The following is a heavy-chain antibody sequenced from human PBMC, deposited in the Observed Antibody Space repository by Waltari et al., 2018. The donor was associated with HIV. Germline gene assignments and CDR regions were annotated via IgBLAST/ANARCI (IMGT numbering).Heavy chain of an antibody. CDR2: IYYSGST. V-gene: IGHV4-61*01. Sequence: QVQLQESGPGLVKPSETLSLTCTVSGGSVSSGSYYWSWTRQPPGKGLEWIGYIYYSGSTNYNPSLKSRVTISVDTSKNQFSLKLSSGTAADTAVYYCARGATVTTFDYWGQGTLVTVSS. D-gene: IGHD4-17*01. CDR1: GGSVSSGSYY. J-gene: IGHJ4*02. CDR3: ARGATVTTFDY.